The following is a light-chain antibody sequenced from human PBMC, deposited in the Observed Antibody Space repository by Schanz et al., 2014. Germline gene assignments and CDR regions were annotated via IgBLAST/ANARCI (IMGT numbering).Light chain of an antibody. CDR3: SSYTPSSTTLYV. J-gene: IGLJ1*01. CDR1: SGDVGSYNL. V-gene: IGLV2-14*02. Sequence: QSALAQPASVSGSPGQSITISCTGTSGDVGSYNLVSWYQHHPGKAPKLMIFDVSHRPSGVSNRFSGSKSGNTASLTISGLQAEDEADYYCSSYTPSSTTLYVFGTGTKLTVL. CDR2: DVS.